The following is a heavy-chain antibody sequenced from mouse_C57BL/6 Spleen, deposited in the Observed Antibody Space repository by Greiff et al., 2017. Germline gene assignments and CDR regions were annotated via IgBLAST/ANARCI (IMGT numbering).Heavy chain of an antibody. J-gene: IGHJ3*01. D-gene: IGHD1-1*01. V-gene: IGHV1-80*01. CDR3: ARKDYGSSPWAY. CDR1: GYAFSSYW. CDR2: IYPGDGDT. Sequence: QVQLQQSGAELVKPGASVKISCKASGYAFSSYWMNWVKQRPGKGLEWIGQIYPGDGDTNYNGKFKGKATLTADKSSSTAYMQLSSLTSENSAVDVCARKDYGSSPWAYWGQGTLVTVSA.